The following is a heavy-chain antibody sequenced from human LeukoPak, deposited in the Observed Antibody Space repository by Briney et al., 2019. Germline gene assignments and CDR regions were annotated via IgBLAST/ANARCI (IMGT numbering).Heavy chain of an antibody. Sequence: GGALRLSCAAPVFTFSSYRRPWVRQAPGKGLEWVAVIWHDGSNKYYADSVKGRFTISRDNSKNTLYLQMNSPRADDTAVYYCATDRSYAYDYWGQGTLVTVSS. CDR2: IWHDGSNK. J-gene: IGHJ4*02. CDR3: ATDRSYAYDY. D-gene: IGHD5-12*01. V-gene: IGHV3-33*01. CDR1: VFTFSSYR.